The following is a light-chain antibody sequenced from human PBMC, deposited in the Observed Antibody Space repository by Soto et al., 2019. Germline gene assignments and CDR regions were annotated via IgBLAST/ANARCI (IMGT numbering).Light chain of an antibody. J-gene: IGKJ1*01. CDR1: QTITSY. CDR2: AAS. V-gene: IGKV1-39*01. Sequence: DIQMTQSPSSLSASVGDRVTITCRASQTITSYLNWYQQKPGKAPKSLISAASSLQSGVPSRFSGTGSGTDFTLTISSLQPEDFATYYCQRTYSIPWTFGQGTKVEIK. CDR3: QRTYSIPWT.